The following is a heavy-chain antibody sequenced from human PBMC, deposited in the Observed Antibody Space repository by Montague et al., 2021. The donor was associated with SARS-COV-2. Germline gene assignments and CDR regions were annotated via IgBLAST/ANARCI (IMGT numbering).Heavy chain of an antibody. V-gene: IGHV2-5*02. J-gene: IGHJ5*02. CDR3: AHFGILRYFDP. CDR2: IYGDDDN. D-gene: IGHD3-9*01. Sequence: PALVKPTQTLTLTCTFSGFSLSTSEVGVGWIRQPPGKAPELLALIYGDDDNRYKPSLKSRLTITMVTSKNQVVLTMTNVDPVDTATYYCAHFGILRYFDPWGQGTLVTVSS. CDR1: GFSLSTSEVG.